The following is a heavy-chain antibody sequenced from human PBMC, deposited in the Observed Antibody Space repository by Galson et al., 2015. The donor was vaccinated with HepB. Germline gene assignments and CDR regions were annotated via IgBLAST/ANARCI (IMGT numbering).Heavy chain of an antibody. CDR2: ISSSSSYT. CDR1: GFTFSDYY. D-gene: IGHD5-18*01. J-gene: IGHJ3*02. Sequence: SLRLSCAASGFTFSDYYMSWIRQAPGKGLEWVSYISSSSSYTNYADSVKGRSTISRDNAKDSLYLQMNSLRAEDTAVYYCARDQDSYGYSGAFDIWGQGTMVTVSS. V-gene: IGHV3-11*05. CDR3: ARDQDSYGYSGAFDI.